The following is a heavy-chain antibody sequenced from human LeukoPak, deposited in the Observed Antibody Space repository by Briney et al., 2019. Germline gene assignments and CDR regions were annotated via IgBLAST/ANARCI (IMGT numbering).Heavy chain of an antibody. CDR1: GGSISSRSYY. CDR3: ARGRIVVWGSYRPTQPKHFDY. J-gene: IGHJ4*02. D-gene: IGHD3-16*02. CDR2: ISYSGST. Sequence: SETLSLTCSVSGGSISSRSYYWGWIRHPPGKGLEWIVSISYSGSTNYNPSLKSRVTISVDTSKNQFSLKLSSVTAADTAVYYCARGRIVVWGSYRPTQPKHFDYWGQGTLVAVSS. V-gene: IGHV4-39*07.